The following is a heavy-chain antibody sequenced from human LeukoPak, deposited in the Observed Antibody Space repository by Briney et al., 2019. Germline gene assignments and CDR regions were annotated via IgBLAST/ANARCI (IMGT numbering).Heavy chain of an antibody. Sequence: KPSETLSLTCAVYGGSFSGYYWSWIRQPPGKGLEGTGEINHSGSTNYNPSLKSRVTISVDTSKNQFSLKLSSVTAADTAVYYCARWGVRGEHHWFDPWGQGTLVPVSS. V-gene: IGHV4-34*01. D-gene: IGHD3-10*01. CDR3: ARWGVRGEHHWFDP. J-gene: IGHJ5*02. CDR1: GGSFSGYY. CDR2: INHSGST.